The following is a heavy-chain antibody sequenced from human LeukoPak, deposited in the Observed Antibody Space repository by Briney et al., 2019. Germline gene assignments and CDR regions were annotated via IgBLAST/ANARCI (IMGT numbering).Heavy chain of an antibody. Sequence: GASVKVSCKASGYTFTGYYMHWVRQAPGQGLEWMGWINPNSGGTNYAQKFQGRVTMTRDTSISTAYMELSRLRSDDTAVYYCARDSLPPSYYYDILTGYYKADNWFDPWGQGTLVTVSS. V-gene: IGHV1-2*02. CDR2: INPNSGGT. CDR1: GYTFTGYY. J-gene: IGHJ5*02. CDR3: ARDSLPPSYYYDILTGYYKADNWFDP. D-gene: IGHD3-9*01.